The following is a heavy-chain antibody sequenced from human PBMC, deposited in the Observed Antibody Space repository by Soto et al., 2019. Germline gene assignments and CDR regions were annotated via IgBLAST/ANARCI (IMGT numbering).Heavy chain of an antibody. D-gene: IGHD3-22*01. J-gene: IGHJ4*02. CDR3: ARVPGTYYDSRGGFDY. CDR2: FYYSGST. CDR1: GGSISSGDYY. V-gene: IGHV4-30-4*01. Sequence: QVQLQESGPGLVKPSQTLSLTCTVSGGSISSGDYYWSWIRQPPGKGLEWIGYFYYSGSTYYNPSLKSRLTISVDTSKSQFSLKLNSVTAADTAVYYCARVPGTYYDSRGGFDYWGQGTLVTVSS.